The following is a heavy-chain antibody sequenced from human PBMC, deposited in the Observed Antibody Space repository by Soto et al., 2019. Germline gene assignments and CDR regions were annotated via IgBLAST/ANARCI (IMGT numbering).Heavy chain of an antibody. Sequence: GGSLRLSCAASGFTFSSYEMNWVRQAPGKGLEWVSYISSSGSDIEYADSVKGRFTISRDNAKNSLYLQMSSLRAEDTAVYYCARESGDYYDSSNYLAYWGLGTLVTVSS. V-gene: IGHV3-48*03. D-gene: IGHD3-22*01. CDR2: ISSSGSDI. J-gene: IGHJ4*02. CDR3: ARESGDYYDSSNYLAY. CDR1: GFTFSSYE.